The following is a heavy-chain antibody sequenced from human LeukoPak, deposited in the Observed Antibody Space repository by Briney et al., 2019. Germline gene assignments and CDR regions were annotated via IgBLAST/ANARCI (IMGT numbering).Heavy chain of an antibody. CDR2: ISGSGGST. CDR1: GFTFSSYA. V-gene: IGHV3-23*01. Sequence: GGPLRLSCAASGFTFSSYAMSWVRQAPGKGLEWVSAISGSGGSTYYAASVKGRFTISRDNSKNTLYLQMNSPRAEDTAVYYCAKAGSVRGSYYNWGQGTLVTVSS. J-gene: IGHJ4*02. D-gene: IGHD1-26*01. CDR3: AKAGSVRGSYYN.